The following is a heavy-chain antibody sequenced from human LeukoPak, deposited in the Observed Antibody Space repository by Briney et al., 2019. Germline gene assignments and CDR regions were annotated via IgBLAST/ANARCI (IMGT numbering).Heavy chain of an antibody. CDR3: AVLGGSGHSFF. V-gene: IGHV3-21*01. J-gene: IGHJ4*02. Sequence: GSLRLSCAASGFTFSTYWMHWVRQAPGKGLEWVSSISSSSGYMYYADSVKGRFTISRDNAKNSLYLQMDSLRAEDTAVYYCAVLGGSGHSFFWGQGTLVTVSS. CDR1: GFTFSTYW. D-gene: IGHD3-22*01. CDR2: ISSSSGYM.